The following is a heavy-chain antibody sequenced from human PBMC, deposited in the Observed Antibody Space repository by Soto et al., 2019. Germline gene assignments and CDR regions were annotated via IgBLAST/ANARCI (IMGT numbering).Heavy chain of an antibody. V-gene: IGHV4-4*07. Sequence: SETLSLTCNVSGDSIGRFYWSWIRQSAEKGLEWIGRVYSTGGTAYNPALKGRVTISLDRSNNHVSLEMNSVTAADTAVYFCARDLSGTGLDIWGRGARVTVSS. CDR2: VYSTGGT. CDR3: ARDLSGTGLDI. D-gene: IGHD1-26*01. J-gene: IGHJ6*02. CDR1: GDSIGRFY.